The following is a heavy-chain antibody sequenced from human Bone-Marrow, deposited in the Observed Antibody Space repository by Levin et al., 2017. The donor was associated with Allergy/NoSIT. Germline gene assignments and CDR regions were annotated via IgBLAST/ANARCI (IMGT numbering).Heavy chain of an antibody. Sequence: SLRLSLTCTVSGGSISSSGYHWTWIRQYPNKGLEWIGYISYRGSTYFNPSLKSRLTMSIDTSEQHFSLNLTSVSAADTAIYYCARLDGYSFDYWGQGALVTVSS. CDR3: ARLDGYSFDY. D-gene: IGHD1-1*01. CDR1: GGSISSSGYH. V-gene: IGHV4-31*03. CDR2: ISYRGST. J-gene: IGHJ4*02.